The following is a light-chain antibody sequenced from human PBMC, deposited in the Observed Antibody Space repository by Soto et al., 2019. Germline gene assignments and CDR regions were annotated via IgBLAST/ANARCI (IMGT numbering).Light chain of an antibody. V-gene: IGLV2-14*03. CDR1: RSDVGAYIY. J-gene: IGLJ1*01. CDR2: EVN. Sequence: QSVLTQPASVSGSPGQSITISCGGTRSDVGAYIYVSWYQQYPGKAPKLIIYEVNNRPSGVSGRFSGSKSDTTAYLTISGLQAEDEADYYCSSYSDSDTKVFGTGTKSPS. CDR3: SSYSDSDTKV.